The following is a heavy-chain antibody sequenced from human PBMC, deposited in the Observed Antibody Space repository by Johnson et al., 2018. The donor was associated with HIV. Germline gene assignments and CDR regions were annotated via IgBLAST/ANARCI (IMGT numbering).Heavy chain of an antibody. D-gene: IGHD1-26*01. Sequence: VQLVESGGGLGRPGGSLRLSCAASGFTFSDYYMSWIRQAPGKGLEWVSYISSSGSTIYYADSVKGRFTISRDNAKNSLYLQMNSLRAEDTALYYCAKSEWELALGAFDIWGQGTMVTVSS. CDR1: GFTFSDYY. CDR2: ISSSGSTI. V-gene: IGHV3-11*01. J-gene: IGHJ3*02. CDR3: AKSEWELALGAFDI.